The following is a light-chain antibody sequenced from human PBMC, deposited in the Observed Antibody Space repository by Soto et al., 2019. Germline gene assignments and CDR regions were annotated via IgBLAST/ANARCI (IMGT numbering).Light chain of an antibody. CDR3: QQYNSYSHS. CDR1: QSISSW. Sequence: DIQMTQSPSPLSASVGARVTITCRASQSISSWLAWYQQKPGKAPKLLIYDASSLESGVPSRFSGSGSGTEVTLTISSLQPDDFATYYGQQYNSYSHSFGQGTKLEIK. V-gene: IGKV1-5*01. CDR2: DAS. J-gene: IGKJ2*01.